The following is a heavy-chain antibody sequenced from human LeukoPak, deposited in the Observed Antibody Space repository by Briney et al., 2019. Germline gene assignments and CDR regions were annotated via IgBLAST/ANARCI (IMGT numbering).Heavy chain of an antibody. J-gene: IGHJ4*02. D-gene: IGHD1-26*01. CDR2: IYYSGST. Sequence: SETLSLTCTVSGGSISSSSYYWGWIRQPPGKGLEWIGSIYYSGSTYYNPSLKSRVTISVDTSKNQFSLKLSSVTAADTAVYYCARVGSGSVLTYYFDYWGQGTLVTVSS. CDR3: ARVGSGSVLTYYFDY. V-gene: IGHV4-39*07. CDR1: GGSISSSSYY.